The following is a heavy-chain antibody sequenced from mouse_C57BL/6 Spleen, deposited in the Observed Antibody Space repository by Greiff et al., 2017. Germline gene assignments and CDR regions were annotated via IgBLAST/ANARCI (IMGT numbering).Heavy chain of an antibody. CDR2: IDPSDSYT. Sequence: QVQLQQPGAELVMPGASVKLSCKASGYTFTSYWMHWVKQRPGQGLEWIGEIDPSDSYTNYNQKFKGKSTLTVDKSSSTAYMQLSSLTSEDSAVYYCARRKLDYGSGYDFDDWGQGTTLTVAS. V-gene: IGHV1-69*01. CDR3: ARRKLDYGSGYDFDD. D-gene: IGHD1-1*01. J-gene: IGHJ2*01. CDR1: GYTFTSYW.